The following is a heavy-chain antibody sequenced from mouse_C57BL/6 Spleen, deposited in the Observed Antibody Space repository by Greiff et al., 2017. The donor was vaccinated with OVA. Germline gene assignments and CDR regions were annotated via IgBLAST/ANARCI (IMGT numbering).Heavy chain of an antibody. CDR2: IDPENGDT. D-gene: IGHD1-1*01. V-gene: IGHV14-4*01. Sequence: EVQLQQSGAELVRPGASVKLSCTASGFNIKDDYMHWVKQRPEQGLEWIGWIDPENGDTEYASKFQGKATITADTSSNTAYLQLSSLTSEDTAVYYCTLYYGSNDYWGQGTTLTVSS. CDR3: TLYYGSNDY. J-gene: IGHJ2*01. CDR1: GFNIKDDY.